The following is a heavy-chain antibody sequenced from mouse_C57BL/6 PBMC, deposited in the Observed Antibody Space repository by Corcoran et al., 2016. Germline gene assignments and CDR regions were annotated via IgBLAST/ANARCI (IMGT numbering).Heavy chain of an antibody. CDR3: ANDFFAY. D-gene: IGHD2-12*01. V-gene: IGHV1-26*01. CDR1: GYTFTDYY. J-gene: IGHJ3*01. Sequence: EVQLQQSGPELVKPGASVKISCKASGYTFTDYYMNWVKQSHGKSLEWIGDINPNNGGTSYNQKFKGKATLTVDKSSSTAYMELRSLTSEDSAVYYCANDFFAYWGQGTVVTVSA. CDR2: INPNNGGT.